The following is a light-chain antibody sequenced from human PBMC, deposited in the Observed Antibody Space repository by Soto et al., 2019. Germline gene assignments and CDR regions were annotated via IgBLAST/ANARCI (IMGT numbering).Light chain of an antibody. Sequence: DIVMTQSQLSLPVAPGEPASISCRSSQSLLHSNGYNYLDWYLQKPGQSPQLLIYLGSNRASGVPDRFSGSGSGTDFTLKISRVEAEDVGVYYCMQALQKGLTFGGGTKVDIK. CDR3: MQALQKGLT. CDR1: QSLLHSNGYNY. CDR2: LGS. J-gene: IGKJ4*01. V-gene: IGKV2-28*01.